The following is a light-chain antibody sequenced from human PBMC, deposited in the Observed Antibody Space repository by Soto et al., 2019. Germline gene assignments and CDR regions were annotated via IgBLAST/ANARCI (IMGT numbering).Light chain of an antibody. V-gene: IGKV3-20*01. CDR3: QQYGSSPIT. Sequence: EIVLTQSQGTLSLSPGEGATLSCRASQSVSSTYLAWYQQKPGQAPRLLIYGASSRATGIPGRFSGSGSGTDFTLTISRLEPEDFAVYYCQQYGSSPITFGQGTKVDIK. CDR1: QSVSSTY. J-gene: IGKJ1*01. CDR2: GAS.